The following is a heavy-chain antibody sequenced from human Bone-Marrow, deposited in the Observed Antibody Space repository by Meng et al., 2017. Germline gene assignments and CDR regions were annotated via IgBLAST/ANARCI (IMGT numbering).Heavy chain of an antibody. D-gene: IGHD2-15*01. CDR2: IKQDGSEK. CDR3: ARIYTPSYYYYYGMDV. Sequence: ETLSLTCAASGFTFSSYWMSWVRQAPGKGLEWVANIKQDGSEKYYVDSVKGRFTISRDNAKNSLYLQMNSLRAEDTAVYYCARIYTPSYYYYYGMDVWGQGTTVTVSS. CDR1: GFTFSSYW. V-gene: IGHV3-7*01. J-gene: IGHJ6*02.